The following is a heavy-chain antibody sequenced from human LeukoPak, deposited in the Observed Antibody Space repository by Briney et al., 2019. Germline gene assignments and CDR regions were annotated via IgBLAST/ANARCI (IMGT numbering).Heavy chain of an antibody. CDR2: IRNKANGHTT. J-gene: IGHJ4*02. V-gene: IGHV3-72*01. CDR3: VRTYGGSNWDRTYFDY. Sequence: GGSLGLSCAASGFIFKVHYMDWVGRAPGRGWGWVVGIRNKANGHTTEYSASVKGRFTISRDDSANSLYLQMSSLKIDDTAIYFCVRTYGGSNWDRTYFDYWGQGTLVSVSS. D-gene: IGHD6-13*01. CDR1: GFIFKVHY.